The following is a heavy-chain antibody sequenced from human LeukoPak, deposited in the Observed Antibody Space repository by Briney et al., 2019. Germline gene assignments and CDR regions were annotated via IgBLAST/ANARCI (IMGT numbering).Heavy chain of an antibody. V-gene: IGHV4-59*01. CDR3: VRAQYSSSWDKIYYFDH. J-gene: IGHJ4*02. CDR2: IYYSGST. Sequence: SETLSLTCTVSGGSISSYYWSWIRQPPEKGLEWIGYIYYSGSTNYNPSLKSRVTISVDTSKNQFSLKLSSVTAADTAVYYCVRAQYSSSWDKIYYFDHWGQGPLVTVSS. CDR1: GGSISSYY. D-gene: IGHD6-13*01.